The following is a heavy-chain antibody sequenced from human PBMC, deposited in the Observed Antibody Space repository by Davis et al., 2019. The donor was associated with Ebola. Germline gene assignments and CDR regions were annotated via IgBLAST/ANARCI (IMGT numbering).Heavy chain of an antibody. CDR2: IYNSGST. V-gene: IGHV4-59*08. CDR1: GGSISTFD. Sequence: PSETLSLTCTVSGGSISTFDWSWVRQPPGKGLEWMGNIYNSGSTNFNPSLKTRVSTSVDTSKNQFSLRLSSVTAADTAVYYCARSAITLFGVIIRGDAFDIWGQGTMVTVSS. J-gene: IGHJ3*02. CDR3: ARSAITLFGVIIRGDAFDI. D-gene: IGHD3-3*01.